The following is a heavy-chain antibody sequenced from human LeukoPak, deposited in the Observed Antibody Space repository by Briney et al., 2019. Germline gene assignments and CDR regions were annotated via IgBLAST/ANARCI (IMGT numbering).Heavy chain of an antibody. V-gene: IGHV4-34*01. CDR3: ARHDGSSWYYAFDV. CDR1: GESFSGYY. D-gene: IGHD6-13*01. CDR2: INHSGST. Sequence: PSETLSLTCAVYGESFSGYYWSWIRQPPGRGLEWIGEINHSGSTSYSASLKSRVTISVDTSKNQFSLKLSSVTAADTAVYYCARHDGSSWYYAFDVWGQGTMVTVSS. J-gene: IGHJ3*01.